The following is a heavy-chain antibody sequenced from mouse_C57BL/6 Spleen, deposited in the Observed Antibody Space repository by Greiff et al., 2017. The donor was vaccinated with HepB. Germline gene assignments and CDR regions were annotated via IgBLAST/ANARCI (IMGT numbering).Heavy chain of an antibody. CDR1: GYTFTSYW. D-gene: IGHD2-5*01. J-gene: IGHJ4*01. CDR3: AREAYYSNPYYAMDY. CDR2: IYPSDSET. Sequence: QVQLQQPGAELVRPGSSVKLSCKASGYTFTSYWMDWVKQRPGQGLEWIGNIYPSDSETHYNQKFKDKATLTVDKSSSTAYMQLSSLTSDDSAVYYCAREAYYSNPYYAMDYWGQGTSVTVAS. V-gene: IGHV1-61*01.